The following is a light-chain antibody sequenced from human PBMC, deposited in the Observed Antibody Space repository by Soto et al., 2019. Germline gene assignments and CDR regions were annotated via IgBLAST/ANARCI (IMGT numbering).Light chain of an antibody. CDR3: AAWDDSLNGVV. CDR2: GND. CDR1: SSNIGGNI. V-gene: IGLV1-44*01. Sequence: QPVLTQPPPASGTPGQRFTISCSGSSSNIGGNIVNWYQQLPGTAPKLLIFGNDQRPSWVPDRFSGSKSGTSASLAISGLQSEDEANYYCAAWDDSLNGVVFGGGTKLTVL. J-gene: IGLJ2*01.